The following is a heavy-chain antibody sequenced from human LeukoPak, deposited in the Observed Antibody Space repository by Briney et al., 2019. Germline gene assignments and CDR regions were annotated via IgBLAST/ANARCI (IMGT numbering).Heavy chain of an antibody. D-gene: IGHD7-27*01. V-gene: IGHV3-7*01. CDR1: GFTVSSNS. CDR3: ARDYTGGWNDY. Sequence: GGSLRLSCTVSGFTVSSNSMSWVRQAMGKGLECVAKIKEDGSEKHYVDSVEGRFTISRDNTKNSPYLQMNSLRAEDTAVYYCARDYTGGWNDYWGQGTLAIVSS. CDR2: IKEDGSEK. J-gene: IGHJ4*02.